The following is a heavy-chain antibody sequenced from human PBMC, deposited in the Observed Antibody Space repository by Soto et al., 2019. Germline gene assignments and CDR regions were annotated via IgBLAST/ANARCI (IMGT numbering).Heavy chain of an antibody. V-gene: IGHV4-30-4*01. Sequence: SETLSLTCTVSGGSISRGDYYWSWIRQPPGKGLEWIAYIYDSGSTYYNPSLKSRVTMSVDTSKNQFSLKLNSVTAADTAVYFCARYRIFWSGYSGTTYYFDHWGQGTLVTVSS. J-gene: IGHJ4*02. CDR1: GGSISRGDYY. CDR3: ARYRIFWSGYSGTTYYFDH. D-gene: IGHD3-3*01. CDR2: IYDSGST.